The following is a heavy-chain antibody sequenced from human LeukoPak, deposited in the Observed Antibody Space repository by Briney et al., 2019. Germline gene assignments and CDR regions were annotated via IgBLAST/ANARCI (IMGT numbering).Heavy chain of an antibody. Sequence: GGSLRLSCAASGFTFSDYYMSWIRQAPGKGLEWLSYITGSGSTIYYADSVKGRFTISRDNAKNSLYLQMNSLRAEDTAVYYCACRTSRDGHNFWYYGMDVWGQGTTVTVSS. J-gene: IGHJ6*01. CDR2: ITGSGSTI. V-gene: IGHV3-11*01. CDR1: GFTFSDYY. CDR3: ACRTSRDGHNFWYYGMDV. D-gene: IGHD5-24*01.